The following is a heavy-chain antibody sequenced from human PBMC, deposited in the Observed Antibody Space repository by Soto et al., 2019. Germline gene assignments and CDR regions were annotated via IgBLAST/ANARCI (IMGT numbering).Heavy chain of an antibody. D-gene: IGHD6-13*01. CDR3: AREGSSWYYYYGMDV. Sequence: SVKVSCKASGYTFTGYYMHWVRQAPGQGLEWMGWINPNSGGTNYAQKFQGRVTMTRDTSISTAYMELSRLRSDDTAVYYCAREGSSWYYYYGMDVWGQGTTVTVSS. V-gene: IGHV1-2*02. J-gene: IGHJ6*02. CDR1: GYTFTGYY. CDR2: INPNSGGT.